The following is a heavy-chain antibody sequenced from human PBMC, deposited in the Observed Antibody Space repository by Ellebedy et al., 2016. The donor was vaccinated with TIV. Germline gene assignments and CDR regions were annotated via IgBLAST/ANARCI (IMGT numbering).Heavy chain of an antibody. V-gene: IGHV1-8*03. CDR1: GYTFTSYD. Sequence: AASVKVSCKASGYTFTSYDINWVRQATGQGLEWMGWMNPNSGNTGYAQKFQGRVTITRDTSINTAYMELSGLRSDDTAVYHCARDVGYSGYDPESYFNYWGQGTLVTVSS. D-gene: IGHD5-12*01. CDR2: MNPNSGNT. J-gene: IGHJ4*02. CDR3: ARDVGYSGYDPESYFNY.